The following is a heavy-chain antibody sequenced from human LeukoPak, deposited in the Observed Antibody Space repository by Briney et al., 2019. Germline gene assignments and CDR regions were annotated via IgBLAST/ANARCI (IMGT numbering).Heavy chain of an antibody. CDR3: AKVLAGTFDY. V-gene: IGHV3-30*18. Sequence: GGSLRLSCAASGFTFSSYGMHWVRQAPGKGLEWVAVISYDGSNKYYADSVKGRFTIFRDNSKNTLYLQMNSLRAEDTAVYYCAKVLAGTFDYWGQGTLVTVSS. D-gene: IGHD6-19*01. CDR1: GFTFSSYG. CDR2: ISYDGSNK. J-gene: IGHJ4*02.